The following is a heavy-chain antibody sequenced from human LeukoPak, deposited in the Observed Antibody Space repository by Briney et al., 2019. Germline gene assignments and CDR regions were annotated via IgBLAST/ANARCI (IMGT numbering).Heavy chain of an antibody. CDR1: GFTFSSYS. CDR2: ISSSSSYI. J-gene: IGHJ5*02. CDR3: ARDPMVQGVMNWFDP. V-gene: IGHV3-21*01. D-gene: IGHD3-10*01. Sequence: GGSLRLSCAASGFTFSSYSMNWVRQAPGKGLEWVSSISSSSSYIYYADSVKGRFTISRDNAKNSLYLQMNSLRAEDTAVYYCARDPMVQGVMNWFDPWGQGTLVTVSS.